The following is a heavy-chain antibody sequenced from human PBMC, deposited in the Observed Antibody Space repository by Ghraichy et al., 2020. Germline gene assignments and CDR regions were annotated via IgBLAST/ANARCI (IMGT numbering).Heavy chain of an antibody. CDR1: GFTFSGYI. D-gene: IGHD1-1*01. J-gene: IGHJ4*02. Sequence: GGSLRLSCAASGFTFSGYIMSWVRQAPGKGLEWVSTIVGSGSTTYYADSVQGRFTISRDNSKNTLYLQMNSPRAEATAVYYWAKDGSTTGTTFDFWGQGTLVTVSS. CDR2: IVGSGSTT. CDR3: AKDGSTTGTTFDF. V-gene: IGHV3-23*01.